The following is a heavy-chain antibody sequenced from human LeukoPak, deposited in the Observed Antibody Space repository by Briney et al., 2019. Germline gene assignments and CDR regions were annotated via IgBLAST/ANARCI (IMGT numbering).Heavy chain of an antibody. Sequence: SETLSLTCTVSGGSISSSSYYWGWIRQPPGKGLKWIGSIYYSGSTYYNPSLKSRVTISVDTSKNQFSLKLSSVTAADTAVYYCARAYCSGGSCYLRGRYNWFDPWGQGTLVTVSS. D-gene: IGHD2-15*01. CDR2: IYYSGST. V-gene: IGHV4-39*01. CDR3: ARAYCSGGSCYLRGRYNWFDP. CDR1: GGSISSSSYY. J-gene: IGHJ5*02.